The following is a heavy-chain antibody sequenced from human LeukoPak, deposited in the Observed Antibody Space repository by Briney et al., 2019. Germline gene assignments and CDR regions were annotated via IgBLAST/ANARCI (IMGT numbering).Heavy chain of an antibody. Sequence: TLRLSPAPSRYTPTRYSTHRVPHTPHKRLERVAVISHNVTVQHNTDTAKGRFTISTDNTDNTLYLQTNSLRDEDTAMYYCAKEGTAMASSYFDYWGQGTLITVSS. CDR1: RYTPTRYS. D-gene: IGHD5-18*01. CDR2: ISHNVTVQ. CDR3: AKEGTAMASSYFDY. J-gene: IGHJ4*02. V-gene: IGHV3-30*18.